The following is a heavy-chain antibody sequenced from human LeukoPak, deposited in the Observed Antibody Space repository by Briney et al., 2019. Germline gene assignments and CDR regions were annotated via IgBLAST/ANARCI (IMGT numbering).Heavy chain of an antibody. J-gene: IGHJ4*02. V-gene: IGHV1-46*01. CDR3: ARDPCGGDCHFDY. Sequence: ASVKLSWKASGYIFTSYYMHWVRQAPGQGPEWMGKINPSGGSTSYAQKFQGRVTMTRDTSTSTVYMELSSLRSEDTAVYYCARDPCGGDCHFDYWGQGALVTVSS. CDR2: INPSGGST. CDR1: GYIFTSYY. D-gene: IGHD2-21*02.